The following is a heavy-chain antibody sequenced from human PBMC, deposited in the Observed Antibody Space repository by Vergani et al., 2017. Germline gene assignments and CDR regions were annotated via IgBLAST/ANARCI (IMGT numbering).Heavy chain of an antibody. J-gene: IGHJ4*02. CDR2: IWYDGSNK. Sequence: QVQLVESGGGVVQPGRSLRLSCAASGFTFSSYGMHWVRQAPGKGREWVAVIWYDGSNKYYADSVKGRFTISRDNSKNTLYLQMNSLRAEDTAVYYCARDQLALGDYWGQGTLVTVSS. V-gene: IGHV3-33*01. D-gene: IGHD7-27*01. CDR1: GFTFSSYG. CDR3: ARDQLALGDY.